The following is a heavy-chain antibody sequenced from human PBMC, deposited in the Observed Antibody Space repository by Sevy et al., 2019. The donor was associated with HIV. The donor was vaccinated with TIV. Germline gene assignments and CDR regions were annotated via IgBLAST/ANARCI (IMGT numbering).Heavy chain of an antibody. Sequence: GGSLRLSCAASGFTFSSYAMSWVRQAPGKGLEWVSAISGSGGSTYYADSVKGRFTISRDNSKNTLYLQMNSLRAEDMAVYYCARNYDFWSGLYYYYGMDVWGQGTTVTVSS. J-gene: IGHJ6*02. V-gene: IGHV3-23*01. D-gene: IGHD3-3*01. CDR2: ISGSGGST. CDR3: ARNYDFWSGLYYYYGMDV. CDR1: GFTFSSYA.